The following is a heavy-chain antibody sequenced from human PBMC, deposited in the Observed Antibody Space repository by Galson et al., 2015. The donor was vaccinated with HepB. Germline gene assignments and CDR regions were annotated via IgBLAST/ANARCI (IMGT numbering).Heavy chain of an antibody. CDR3: ARVPTADGWVDP. V-gene: IGHV1-69*13. J-gene: IGHJ5*02. D-gene: IGHD2-21*02. CDR1: GGTFSSYA. CDR2: IIPIFGTA. Sequence: SVKVSCKASGGTFSSYATSWVRQAPGQGLEWMGGIIPIFGTANYAQKFQGRVTITADESTSTAYMELSSLRSEDTAVYYCARVPTADGWVDPWGQGTLVTVSS.